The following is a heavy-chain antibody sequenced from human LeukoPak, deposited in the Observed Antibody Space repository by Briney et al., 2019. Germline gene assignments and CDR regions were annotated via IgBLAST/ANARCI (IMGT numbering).Heavy chain of an antibody. CDR2: INPDGSEK. CDR3: ARDLGWSSSY. CDR1: GFTFSSDW. D-gene: IGHD6-13*01. Sequence: GGSLRLSCAVSGFTFSSDWMIWVRQAPGKGLEWVANINPDGSEKNYVDSVRGRFTISRDNTKNTLYLQMNSLRGEDTAVYYCARDLGWSSSYWGQGTMVTVSS. J-gene: IGHJ3*01. V-gene: IGHV3-7*01.